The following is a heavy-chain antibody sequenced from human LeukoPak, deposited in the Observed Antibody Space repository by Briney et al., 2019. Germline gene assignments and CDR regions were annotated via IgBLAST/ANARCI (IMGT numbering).Heavy chain of an antibody. D-gene: IGHD2-2*01. CDR1: GGTFSSYA. J-gene: IGHJ4*02. Sequence: ASVKVSCKASGGTFSSYAISWVRQAPGQGLEWMGGIIPIFGTANYAQKFQGRVTITADESTSTAYMELSSLRSEDTAVYYCASSCSSTSCYRPDYWGQGTLVTVSS. V-gene: IGHV1-69*13. CDR3: ASSCSSTSCYRPDY. CDR2: IIPIFGTA.